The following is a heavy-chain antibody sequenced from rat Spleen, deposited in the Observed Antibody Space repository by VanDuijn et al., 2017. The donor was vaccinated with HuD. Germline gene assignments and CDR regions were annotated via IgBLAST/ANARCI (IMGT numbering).Heavy chain of an antibody. CDR2: INSAGST. V-gene: IGHV3-3*01. J-gene: IGHJ1*01. CDR3: ARHGPGYNYAYYWYYDF. CDR1: EYSIASSYR. D-gene: IGHD1-4*01. Sequence: EVQLQESGPGLVKPSQSLSLTCSVTEYSIASSYRWTWIRKFPGNKLEWMGFINSAGSTNYNPSLKSRISITRDTSKNQFFLQVNSVTTEETATYYCARHGPGYNYAYYWYYDFWGPGTMVTVSS.